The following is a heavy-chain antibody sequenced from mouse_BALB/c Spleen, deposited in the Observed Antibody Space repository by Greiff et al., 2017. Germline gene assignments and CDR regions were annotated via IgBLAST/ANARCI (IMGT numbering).Heavy chain of an antibody. Sequence: VQRVESGPGLVAPSQSLSITCTVSGFSLTSYGVHWVRQPPGKGLEWLGVIWAGGSTNYNSAIMSRLSINKDNSKSQVFLKMNSLQTDDTAMYCCARDALTGPYAMDYWGQGTSVTVSS. CDR1: GFSLTSYG. CDR2: IWAGGST. J-gene: IGHJ4*01. CDR3: ARDALTGPYAMDY. V-gene: IGHV2-9*02. D-gene: IGHD4-1*01.